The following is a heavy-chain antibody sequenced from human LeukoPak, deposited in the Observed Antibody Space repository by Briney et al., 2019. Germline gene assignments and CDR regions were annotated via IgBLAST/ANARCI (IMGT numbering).Heavy chain of an antibody. Sequence: SGPTLVHPPQPLTLTCTFSGFSLRTGGVGVGWVRQPPGKALEWVGIIYWDDEKPYSPSLKSRLTFTRDTSKNQVVLTMTNVDPVDTATYYCAHSDCTGVSCFFDFWGQGTLVTVSS. CDR1: GFSLRTGGVG. V-gene: IGHV2-5*02. CDR3: AHSDCTGVSCFFDF. CDR2: IYWDDEK. D-gene: IGHD2-15*01. J-gene: IGHJ4*02.